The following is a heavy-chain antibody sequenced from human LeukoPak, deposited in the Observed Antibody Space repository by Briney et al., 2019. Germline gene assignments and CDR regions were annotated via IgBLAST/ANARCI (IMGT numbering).Heavy chain of an antibody. Sequence: GGSLRLSCAASGFTFSSYGMHWVRQAPGKGLEWVAVISYDGSNKYYADSVKGRFTISRDNSKNTLYLQMNGLRAEDTAVYYCANVETRHKSLRGGATDYWGQGTLVTVSS. D-gene: IGHD2-21*01. CDR2: ISYDGSNK. J-gene: IGHJ4*02. CDR1: GFTFSSYG. CDR3: ANVETRHKSLRGGATDY. V-gene: IGHV3-30*18.